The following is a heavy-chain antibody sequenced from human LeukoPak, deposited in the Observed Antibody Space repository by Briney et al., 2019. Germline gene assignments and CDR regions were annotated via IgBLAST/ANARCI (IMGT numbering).Heavy chain of an antibody. CDR2: ISGSGGST. V-gene: IGHV3-23*01. CDR3: AKATMIVVVMAFDY. CDR1: GFTFSSYA. Sequence: GGSLRLSCAASGFTFSSYAMSWVRQAPGKGLEWVSAISGSGGSTYYADSVKGRFTISRDNSKNTLYLQMDSLRAEDTAVYYCAKATMIVVVMAFDYWGQGTLVTVSS. J-gene: IGHJ4*02. D-gene: IGHD3-22*01.